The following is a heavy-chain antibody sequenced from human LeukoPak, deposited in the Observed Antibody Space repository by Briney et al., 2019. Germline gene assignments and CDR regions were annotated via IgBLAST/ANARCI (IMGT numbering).Heavy chain of an antibody. CDR3: AKDRERWLQLGPFDY. J-gene: IGHJ4*02. D-gene: IGHD5-24*01. CDR2: INHSGST. Sequence: SETLSLTCAVYGGSFSGYYWSWIRQPPGKGLEWIGEINHSGSTNYNPSLKSRVTISVDTSKNQFSLKLSSVTAADTAVYYCAKDRERWLQLGPFDYWGQGTLVTVSS. V-gene: IGHV4-34*01. CDR1: GGSFSGYY.